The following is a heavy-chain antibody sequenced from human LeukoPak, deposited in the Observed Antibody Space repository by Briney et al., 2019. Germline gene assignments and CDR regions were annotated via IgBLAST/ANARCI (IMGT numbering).Heavy chain of an antibody. CDR1: GGSISSSSYY. J-gene: IGHJ4*02. V-gene: IGHV4-39*07. D-gene: IGHD4-23*01. Sequence: SETLSLTCTVSGGSISSSSYYWGWIRQPPGKGLEWIGSIYYSGSTYYNPSLKSRVTISVDTSKNQFSLKLSSVTAADTAVYYCARSPTVVTPRGGYWGQGTLVTVSS. CDR2: IYYSGST. CDR3: ARSPTVVTPRGGY.